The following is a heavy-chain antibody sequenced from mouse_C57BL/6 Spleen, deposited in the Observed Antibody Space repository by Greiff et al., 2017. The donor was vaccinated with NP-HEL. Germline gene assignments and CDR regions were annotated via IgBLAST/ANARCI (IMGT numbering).Heavy chain of an antibody. J-gene: IGHJ2*01. V-gene: IGHV1-82*01. CDR1: GYAFSSSW. CDR3: ARSGYYGSEDY. CDR2: IYPGDGDT. D-gene: IGHD1-1*01. Sequence: QVQLQQSGPELVKPGASVKISCKASGYAFSSSWMNWVKQRPGKGLEWIGRIYPGDGDTNYNGKFKGKATLTADKSSSTAYMQLSSLTSEDSAVYFCARSGYYGSEDYWGQGTTLTVSS.